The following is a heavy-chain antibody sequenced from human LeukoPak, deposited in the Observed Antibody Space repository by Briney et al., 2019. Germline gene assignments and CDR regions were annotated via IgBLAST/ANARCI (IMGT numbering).Heavy chain of an antibody. CDR2: IYPGDSDT. V-gene: IGHV5-51*01. CDR3: ARLSIRHDSSAYYQGDYFDY. CDR1: GYSFTTYW. D-gene: IGHD3-22*01. J-gene: IGHJ4*02. Sequence: GESLKISCKGSGYSFTTYWIGWVRQMPGKDLEWMGIIYPGDSDTRYSPSFQGQVTISADKSISIAYLQWSSLKASDTAMYYCARLSIRHDSSAYYQGDYFDYWGQGTLVTVSS.